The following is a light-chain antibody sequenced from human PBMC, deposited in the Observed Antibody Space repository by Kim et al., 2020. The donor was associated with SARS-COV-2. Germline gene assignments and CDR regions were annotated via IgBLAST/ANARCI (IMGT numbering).Light chain of an antibody. V-gene: IGLV2-14*04. CDR1: SSDVGGYND. J-gene: IGLJ1*01. Sequence: GQSITISCTGTSSDVGGYNDVSWYQQHPGKAPKLMIYDVSKRPSGVSNRFSGSKSGNTASLTISGLQAEDEADYYCSSYTSSSTWVFGTGTKVTVL. CDR3: SSYTSSSTWV. CDR2: DVS.